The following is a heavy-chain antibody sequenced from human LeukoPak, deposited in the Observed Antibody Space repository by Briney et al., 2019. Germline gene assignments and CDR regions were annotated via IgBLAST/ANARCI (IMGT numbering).Heavy chain of an antibody. Sequence: GGSLRLSCAASGFTFSSYAMSWVRQAPGKGLEWVSAISGSGGSTYYADSVKGRFTISRDNSKNTLYLQMNSLRAEDTAVYCCAKDRRNYDFWSGYYGYDYWGQGTLVTVSS. V-gene: IGHV3-23*01. CDR2: ISGSGGST. J-gene: IGHJ4*02. CDR3: AKDRRNYDFWSGYYGYDY. CDR1: GFTFSSYA. D-gene: IGHD3-3*01.